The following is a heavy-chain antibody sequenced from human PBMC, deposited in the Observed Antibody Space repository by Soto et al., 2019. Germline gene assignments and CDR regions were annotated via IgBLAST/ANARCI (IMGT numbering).Heavy chain of an antibody. Sequence: SVKVSCKASGGTFSSYAISWVRQAPGQGLEWMGGIIPIFGTANYAQKFQGRVTITADESTSTAYMELSSLRSEDTAVYYCARDEHGDSRYYYYYGMDVWGQGTTVTVSS. J-gene: IGHJ6*02. CDR3: ARDEHGDSRYYYYYGMDV. V-gene: IGHV1-69*13. CDR2: IIPIFGTA. D-gene: IGHD4-17*01. CDR1: GGTFSSYA.